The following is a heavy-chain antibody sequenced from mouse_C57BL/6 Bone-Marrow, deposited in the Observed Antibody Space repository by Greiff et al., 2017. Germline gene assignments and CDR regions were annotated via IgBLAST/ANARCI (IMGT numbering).Heavy chain of an antibody. CDR2: FHPYNDDT. CDR3: ARRYGSSYWYFDV. Sequence: QVQLKESGAELVKPGASMKMSCKASGYTFTTYPIEWMKQNHGKSLEWIGNFHPYNDDTKYNEKFKGKATLTVEKSSSTVYLELSRLTSDDSAVYYCARRYGSSYWYFDVWGTGTSVTVSS. CDR1: GYTFTTYP. V-gene: IGHV1-47*01. J-gene: IGHJ1*03. D-gene: IGHD1-1*01.